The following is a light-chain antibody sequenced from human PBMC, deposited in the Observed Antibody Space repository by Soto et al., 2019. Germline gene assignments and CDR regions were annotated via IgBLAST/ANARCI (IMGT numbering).Light chain of an antibody. J-gene: IGKJ4*01. CDR2: GAS. V-gene: IGKV3-20*01. CDR3: QQYGTSPELT. Sequence: EIVLTQSPGTLSLSPGESATLSCRASQSLSSTYLAWYQQKPGQAPRLLMYGASSRATGIPDRFSGSGSGTDFTLTISRLEPEDFAVYYCQQYGTSPELTFGGGTKGEIE. CDR1: QSLSSTY.